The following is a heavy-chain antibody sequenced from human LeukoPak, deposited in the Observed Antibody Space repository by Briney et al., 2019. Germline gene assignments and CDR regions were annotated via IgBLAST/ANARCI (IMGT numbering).Heavy chain of an antibody. J-gene: IGHJ6*03. CDR2: ISSSSSYI. D-gene: IGHD6-25*01. CDR1: GFTFSSYS. CDR3: ARGKAGTYYYYMDV. V-gene: IGHV3-21*01. Sequence: GGSLRLSCAASGFTFSSYSMNWVRQAPGKGLEWVSSISSSSSYIYYADSVKGRFTISRDNAKNSLYLQMNSLRAEDTAVYYCARGKAGTYYYYMDVWGKGTTVTVSS.